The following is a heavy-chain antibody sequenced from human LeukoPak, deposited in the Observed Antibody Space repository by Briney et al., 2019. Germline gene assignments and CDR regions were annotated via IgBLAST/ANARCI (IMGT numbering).Heavy chain of an antibody. Sequence: PSQTLSLTCTVSGGSISSGGYYWSWIRQHPGKGLEWIGYIYYSGSTYYNPSLKSRVTISVDTSKNQFSLKLSSVTAADTAVHYCAREAVVVTPYRYFDLWGRGTLVTVSS. D-gene: IGHD3-22*01. V-gene: IGHV4-31*03. CDR2: IYYSGST. J-gene: IGHJ2*01. CDR1: GGSISSGGYY. CDR3: AREAVVVTPYRYFDL.